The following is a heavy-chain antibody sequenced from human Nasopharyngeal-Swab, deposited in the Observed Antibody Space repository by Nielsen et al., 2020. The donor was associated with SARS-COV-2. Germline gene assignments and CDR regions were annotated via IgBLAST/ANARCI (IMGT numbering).Heavy chain of an antibody. J-gene: IGHJ6*03. CDR1: GYTFTSYG. V-gene: IGHV1-18*01. Sequence: ASVKVSCKASGYTFTSYGISWVRQAPGQGLEWMGWISAYNGNTNYAQTLQGRVTMTTDTSTSTAYMELRSLRSDDTAVYYCARGGGGSGSRYYYYYYMDVWGKGTTVTVSS. CDR2: ISAYNGNT. D-gene: IGHD3-10*01. CDR3: ARGGGGSGSRYYYYYYMDV.